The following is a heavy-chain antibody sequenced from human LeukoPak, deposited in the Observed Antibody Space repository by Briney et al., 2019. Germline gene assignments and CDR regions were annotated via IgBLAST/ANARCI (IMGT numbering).Heavy chain of an antibody. CDR3: AKETKVGENLYYFDY. D-gene: IGHD1-26*01. Sequence: PGRSLRLSCVASGFKFNDYAMHWVRQAPGKGLEWVSGLSWHSGSIGYAGSVKGRFIISRDNAKNSLYLEMNSLRPEDSALYYCAKETKVGENLYYFDYWGRGTLVTVSS. CDR2: LSWHSGSI. CDR1: GFKFNDYA. J-gene: IGHJ4*02. V-gene: IGHV3-9*01.